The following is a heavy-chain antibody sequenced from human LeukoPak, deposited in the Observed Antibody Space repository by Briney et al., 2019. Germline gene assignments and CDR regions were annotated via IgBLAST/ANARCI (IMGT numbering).Heavy chain of an antibody. V-gene: IGHV3-7*01. CDR3: ARNAPFDY. J-gene: IGHJ4*02. Sequence: GGSLRLSCAATGFTYSTYWMSWVRQAPGKGLEWVANINQDGSEKYYVDSVRGRFTISRDNAKNSLYLQMNSLRGEDTAVYYCARNAPFDYWGQGTLVTVSS. CDR2: INQDGSEK. CDR1: GFTYSTYW.